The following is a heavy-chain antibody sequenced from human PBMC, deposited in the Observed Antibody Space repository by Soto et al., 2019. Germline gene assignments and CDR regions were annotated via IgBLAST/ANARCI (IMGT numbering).Heavy chain of an antibody. CDR1: GDSISSSKW. J-gene: IGHJ6*02. CDR3: PRMNRDYYYYGMDV. Sequence: EALSLTCGVSGDSISSSKWCTWVRQTPGNGLEWIGKIDHNGVANYNPSLEGRVTISKDISKNQISLKVTSVTAADSALYYCPRMNRDYYYYGMDVWGQGATVTVSS. CDR2: IDHNGVA. V-gene: IGHV4-4*02.